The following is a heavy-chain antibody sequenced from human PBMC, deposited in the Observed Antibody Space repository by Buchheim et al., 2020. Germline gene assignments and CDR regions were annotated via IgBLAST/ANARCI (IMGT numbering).Heavy chain of an antibody. V-gene: IGHV4-59*08. D-gene: IGHD6-13*01. CDR2: IYYSGST. CDR1: GGSISSYY. Sequence: QVQLQESGPGLVKPSETLSLTCTVSGGSISSYYWSWIRQPPGKGLEWIGYIYYSGSTNYNPSLKSRVTISVDTSKNQFSLKLSSVTAADTAVYYCARGYSSSWPSPNWFDPWGQGTL. CDR3: ARGYSSSWPSPNWFDP. J-gene: IGHJ5*02.